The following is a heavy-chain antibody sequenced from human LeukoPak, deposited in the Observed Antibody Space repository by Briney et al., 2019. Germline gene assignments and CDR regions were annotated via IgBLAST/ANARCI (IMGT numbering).Heavy chain of an antibody. CDR1: GRSNSNYH. CDR3: AGMIVLLAFFT. V-gene: IGHV4-59*01. Sequence: SETLSLTCTVSGRSNSNYHWTWIREPPGKGVEGIAYVYYSGSHIYNPSLKSRVSISLETSQNQVSLKRSRVSAADTAVYYWAGMIVLLAFFTWGEGT. CDR2: VYYSGSH. D-gene: IGHD3-22*01. J-gene: IGHJ6*01.